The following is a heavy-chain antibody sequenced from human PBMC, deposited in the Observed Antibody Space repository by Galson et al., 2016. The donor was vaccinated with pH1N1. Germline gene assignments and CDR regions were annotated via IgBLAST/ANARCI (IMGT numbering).Heavy chain of an antibody. Sequence: SVKVSCKASGYTFTREYIHWVRQATGQGLEWMGVIDPSNGGTTYSQNFQGLVTMTRDTSTNTVYMELSGLKSEDTAVYFCIRDLGRLRDYWGQGTLVTVSS. D-gene: IGHD7-27*01. V-gene: IGHV1-46*01. CDR3: IRDLGRLRDY. J-gene: IGHJ4*02. CDR2: IDPSNGGT. CDR1: GYTFTREY.